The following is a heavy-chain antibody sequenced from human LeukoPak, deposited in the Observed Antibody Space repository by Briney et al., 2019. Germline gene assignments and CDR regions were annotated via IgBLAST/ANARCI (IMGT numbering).Heavy chain of an antibody. D-gene: IGHD6-19*01. CDR2: INWNGGST. J-gene: IGHJ1*01. CDR1: GFTFDDYG. Sequence: GGSLRLSCAASGFTFDDYGMSWVRQAPGKGLEWVSGINWNGGSTGYADSVKGRFTISRDNAKNSLQMNSLRAEDTALYYCARGSGWSANEHWGQGTLVTVSS. CDR3: ARGSGWSANEH. V-gene: IGHV3-20*04.